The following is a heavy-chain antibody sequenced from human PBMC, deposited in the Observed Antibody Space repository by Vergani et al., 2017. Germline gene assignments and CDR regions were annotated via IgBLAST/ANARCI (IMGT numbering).Heavy chain of an antibody. CDR1: GFTFSTYA. V-gene: IGHV3-23*01. CDR2: ISSDGGST. Sequence: EVQLLESGGGLVQPGGSLRLSCAASGFTFSTYAMTWVRQAPGKGLEWVSTISSDGGSTYYADSVKGRFTISRDNSKNTLSLQMNSLTAEDTAVYYCSRSPRGEYYFDYWGQGTLVTVSS. J-gene: IGHJ4*02. CDR3: SRSPRGEYYFDY. D-gene: IGHD3-16*01.